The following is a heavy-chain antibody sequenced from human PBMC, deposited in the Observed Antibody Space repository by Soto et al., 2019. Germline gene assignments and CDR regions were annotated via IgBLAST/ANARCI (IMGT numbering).Heavy chain of an antibody. CDR2: ISGSGGST. Sequence: PGGSLRLSCAASGFTFSSYAMSWVRQAPGKGLEWVSAISGSGGSTYYADSVKGRFTISRDNSKNTLYLQMNSLRAEDTAVYYCAKETGCSRSWSSTGMDVWSQGTTVTFSS. CDR3: AKETGCSRSWSSTGMDV. V-gene: IGHV3-23*01. J-gene: IGHJ6*02. D-gene: IGHD6-13*01. CDR1: GFTFSSYA.